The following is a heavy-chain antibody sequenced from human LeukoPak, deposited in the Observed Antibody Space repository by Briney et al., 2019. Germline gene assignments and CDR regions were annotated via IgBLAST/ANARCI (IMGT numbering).Heavy chain of an antibody. Sequence: PGGSLRLSCAASGFTFSSSWMHWVRQAPGKGLVWVSYISSTNGYIYYADSVRGRFTISRDNAKNSLSLQMNSLRAEDTAVYYCARGRSTWHLDYWGQGTLVTVSS. D-gene: IGHD1-26*01. CDR2: ISSTNGYI. J-gene: IGHJ4*02. CDR3: ARGRSTWHLDY. CDR1: GFTFSSSW. V-gene: IGHV3-21*01.